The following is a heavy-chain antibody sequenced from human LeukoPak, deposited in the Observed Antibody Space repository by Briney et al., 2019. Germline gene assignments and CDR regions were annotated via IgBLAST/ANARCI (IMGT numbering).Heavy chain of an antibody. Sequence: SETLSLTCTVSGGSISSYYWSWIRQPPGKGLEWIGYIYYSGSTNYNPSLKSRVTISVDTSKKEFSLKLSSVTAADTAVYYCARLPARSYWYVDLWGRGTLVTVSS. CDR2: IYYSGST. D-gene: IGHD6-6*01. V-gene: IGHV4-59*08. CDR1: GGSISSYY. CDR3: ARLPARSYWYVDL. J-gene: IGHJ2*01.